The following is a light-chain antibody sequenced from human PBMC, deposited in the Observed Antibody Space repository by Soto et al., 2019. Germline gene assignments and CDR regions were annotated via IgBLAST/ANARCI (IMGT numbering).Light chain of an antibody. CDR2: SGS. J-gene: IGKJ5*01. V-gene: IGKV2-28*01. CDR1: HSLLHSNGYNY. CDR3: MQALQSIT. Sequence: DIVMTQSPLSLPVTPGERASISCRSSHSLLHSNGYNYLDWYLQKPGQSPQLLIYSGSNRASGVHDRFSGSGSGTDFTLKIRRVEAEDVGVYYCMQALQSITFGQGTRLEIK.